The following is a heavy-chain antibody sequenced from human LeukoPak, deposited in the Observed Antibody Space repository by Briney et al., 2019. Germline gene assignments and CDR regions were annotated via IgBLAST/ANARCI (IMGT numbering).Heavy chain of an antibody. CDR2: ISYDGSNK. CDR1: GFTFSSYA. D-gene: IGHD6-19*01. J-gene: IGHJ1*01. Sequence: GGSLRLSCAASGFTFSSYAMHWVRQAPGKGLEWVAVISYDGSNKYYADSVKGRFTISRDNSKNTLYLQMNSLRAEDTAVYYCARDQGSFLGSGWYLSYFQHWGQGTLVTVSS. V-gene: IGHV3-30*04. CDR3: ARDQGSFLGSGWYLSYFQH.